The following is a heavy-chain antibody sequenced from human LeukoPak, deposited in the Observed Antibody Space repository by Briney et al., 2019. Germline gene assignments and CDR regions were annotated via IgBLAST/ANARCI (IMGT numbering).Heavy chain of an antibody. CDR1: GYNFNSDW. Sequence: GEALKISCKGAGYNFNSDWIAWVRQMPGKGLEWMGIIFAGDYDTKYSPSFQGQVTISAAKSLSTAYLRWSSLTAPDTAMYYCERLPSDWYFDYWGQGKLVTVSS. J-gene: IGHJ4*02. CDR3: ERLPSDWYFDY. CDR2: IFAGDYDT. D-gene: IGHD6-19*01. V-gene: IGHV5-51*01.